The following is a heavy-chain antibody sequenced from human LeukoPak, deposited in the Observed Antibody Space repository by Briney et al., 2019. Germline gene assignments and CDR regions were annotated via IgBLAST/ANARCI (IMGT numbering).Heavy chain of an antibody. V-gene: IGHV3-30*18. Sequence: GGSLRLSCAASGFTFSNYGMHWVRQAPGKGLEWVALITYDGYYKYYADSVKGRFTISRDNSKNMYLQMNSPRAEDTAVYYCAKDLISMVRGSPMDVWGQGTTVTVSS. D-gene: IGHD3-10*01. J-gene: IGHJ6*02. CDR3: AKDLISMVRGSPMDV. CDR1: GFTFSNYG. CDR2: ITYDGYYK.